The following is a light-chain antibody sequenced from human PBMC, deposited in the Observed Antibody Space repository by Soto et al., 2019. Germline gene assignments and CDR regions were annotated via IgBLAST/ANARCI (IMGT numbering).Light chain of an antibody. CDR2: DAS. Sequence: DIQMTQSPSSLSASVGDRVTITCRASQSISDYLNWYQQEPGKAPKLLMHDASTLEGGVPSRFSGSGSGRDFTLTISSLQPEDFATYFCQQSYSPPHAFVQGTKLEIK. J-gene: IGKJ2*01. CDR3: QQSYSPPHA. V-gene: IGKV1-39*01. CDR1: QSISDY.